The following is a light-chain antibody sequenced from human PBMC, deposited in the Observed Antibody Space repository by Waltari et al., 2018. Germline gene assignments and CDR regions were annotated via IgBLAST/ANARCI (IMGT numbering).Light chain of an antibody. V-gene: IGKV4-1*01. CDR1: QSVLDRSNNKNY. CDR2: WAS. J-gene: IGKJ2*01. Sequence: DIVMTQSPDSLAVSLGERATINCRSSQSVLDRSNNKNYVAWYQQRPGQPPKLLIYWASTRESGVPGRFSGSESGTEFTLTVSSLQAEDVAVYYCQQYYNIPYTFGQGTKLEI. CDR3: QQYYNIPYT.